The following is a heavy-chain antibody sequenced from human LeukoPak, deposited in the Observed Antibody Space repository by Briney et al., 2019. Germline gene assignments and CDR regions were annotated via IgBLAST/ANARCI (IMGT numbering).Heavy chain of an antibody. J-gene: IGHJ4*02. V-gene: IGHV4-4*02. CDR3: ARLTYYYDNSGAPVY. CDR1: DGSISSDNW. Sequence: SGTLPLTCAVSDGSISSDNWWSWVRQPPGKGLEWIGEIYHSGSTNYNPSLKSRVTISVDKSKNQFSLNLSSVTAADTAVYYCARLTYYYDNSGAPVYWGQGTLVTVSS. D-gene: IGHD3-22*01. CDR2: IYHSGST.